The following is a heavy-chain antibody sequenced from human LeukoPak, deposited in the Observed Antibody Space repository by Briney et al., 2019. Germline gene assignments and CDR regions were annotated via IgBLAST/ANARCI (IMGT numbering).Heavy chain of an antibody. CDR1: GFTFSTYW. CDR3: ARNPAGIGDY. V-gene: IGHV3-48*02. D-gene: IGHD1-26*01. CDR2: ISSGSRII. J-gene: IGHJ4*02. Sequence: GGSLRLSCSASGFTFSTYWMHWVRQAPGKGLEWVSFISSGSRIIYYADSVKGRFTVSRDNAKNSLYLQMNSLRDEDTAVYYCARNPAGIGDYWGQGTLVTVSS.